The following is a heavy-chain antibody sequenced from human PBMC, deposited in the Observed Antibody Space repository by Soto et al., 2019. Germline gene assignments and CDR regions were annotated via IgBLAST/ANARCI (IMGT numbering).Heavy chain of an antibody. V-gene: IGHV3-23*01. Sequence: EVQVLESGGGSVQPGGSLRLSCAASGFTFSTYAMTWVRQAPGKGLEWVSVISGSGSGIYYADSVKGRFTISRDNSKNTVYLQMNSLRAEDTAVYYCAKWRAGTVDYWGQGTLVTVSS. J-gene: IGHJ4*02. D-gene: IGHD6-13*01. CDR3: AKWRAGTVDY. CDR1: GFTFSTYA. CDR2: ISGSGSGI.